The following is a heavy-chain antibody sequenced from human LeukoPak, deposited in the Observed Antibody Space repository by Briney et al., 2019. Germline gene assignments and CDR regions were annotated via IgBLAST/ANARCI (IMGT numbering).Heavy chain of an antibody. CDR3: ARICSSRSCQADY. CDR1: GGSISSSDYF. CDR2: IYYSGDT. Sequence: PSETLSLTCTVSGGSISSSDYFWGWIRQPPGKEPEWIGCIYYSGDTYYNPSLKSRVIISVDTSKNQFSLKLSSATAADTAVYYCARICSSRSCQADYWGQGTLVVVSS. V-gene: IGHV4-39*01. J-gene: IGHJ4*02. D-gene: IGHD2-2*01.